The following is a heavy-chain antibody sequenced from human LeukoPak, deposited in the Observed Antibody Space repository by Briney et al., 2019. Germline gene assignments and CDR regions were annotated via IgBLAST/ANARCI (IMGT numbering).Heavy chain of an antibody. V-gene: IGHV4-39*01. CDR2: IYCSGST. Sequence: PSETLSLTCTVSGGSISSISYYWGWIRQPPGKGLEWIGTIYCSGSTYYNSSHKSRVTISVDTSKNQFSLKLSSVTAADTAVYYCARQYSRSSWFDPWGQGTLVTVSS. J-gene: IGHJ5*02. CDR3: ARQYSRSSWFDP. D-gene: IGHD6-6*01. CDR1: GGSISSISYY.